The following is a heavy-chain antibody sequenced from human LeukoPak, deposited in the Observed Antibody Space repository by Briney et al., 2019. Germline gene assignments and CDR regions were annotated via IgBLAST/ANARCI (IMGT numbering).Heavy chain of an antibody. CDR1: GYSFTSYW. CDR3: ARRGPIVGADYYYGMDV. CDR2: IYPGDSDT. J-gene: IGHJ6*02. D-gene: IGHD1-26*01. V-gene: IGHV5-51*01. Sequence: GESLKISCKGSGYSFTSYWIGWVRQMPGKGLEWMGIIYPGDSDTRYSPSFQGQVTISAGKSISTAYLQWSSLKASDTAMYYCARRGPIVGADYYYGMDVWGQGTTVTVSS.